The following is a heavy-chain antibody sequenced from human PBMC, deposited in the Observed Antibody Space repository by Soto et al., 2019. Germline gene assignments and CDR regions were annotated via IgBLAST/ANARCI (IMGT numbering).Heavy chain of an antibody. Sequence: WASVKVSCKASGYTFTKYAMHCVRQPPGQRLEWMGWINAGNGNTKYSQKFQGRVTITRDTSASTAYMELSSLSSEDTAAYYCARADRIMITFGGIYYFDYWGQGALVTVSS. CDR2: INAGNGNT. J-gene: IGHJ4*02. D-gene: IGHD3-16*01. V-gene: IGHV1-3*01. CDR1: GYTFTKYA. CDR3: ARADRIMITFGGIYYFDY.